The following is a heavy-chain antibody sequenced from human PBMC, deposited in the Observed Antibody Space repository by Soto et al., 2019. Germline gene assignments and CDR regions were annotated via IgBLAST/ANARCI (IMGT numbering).Heavy chain of an antibody. V-gene: IGHV4-39*01. CDR2: IHYSWIV. Sequence: TSETLCLTCTVSVCSISVIHYHWGWIRHPPGKGLCCIVSIHYSWIVFYKSSLLGRVTISVYTSKNQFSLYLNAVTATDTAVYYCALTPPIEVAGPDFWGQGTLVTVSS. D-gene: IGHD6-19*01. CDR3: ALTPPIEVAGPDF. CDR1: VCSISVIHYH. J-gene: IGHJ4*02.